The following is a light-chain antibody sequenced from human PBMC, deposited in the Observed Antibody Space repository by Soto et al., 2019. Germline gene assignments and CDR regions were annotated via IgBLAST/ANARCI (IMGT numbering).Light chain of an antibody. J-gene: IGKJ1*01. CDR1: QTISSNY. CDR2: GTS. Sequence: EIVLTQSPGTLSVSPGERATLSCRASQTISSNYLAWYQQKPGQAPSLLIYGTSSRATGIPDRFSGSGSGTDFTLTISSLDPEHSAIYYCQQYGSWTFGQGTKVEIK. CDR3: QQYGSWT. V-gene: IGKV3-20*01.